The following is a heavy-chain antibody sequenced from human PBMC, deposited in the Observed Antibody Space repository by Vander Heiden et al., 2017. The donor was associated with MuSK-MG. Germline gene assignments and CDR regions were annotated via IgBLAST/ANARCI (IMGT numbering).Heavy chain of an antibody. CDR3: ARWELTTVTEGTFDY. CDR1: GGSFSGYY. D-gene: IGHD4-17*01. CDR2: INHSGST. J-gene: IGHJ4*02. V-gene: IGHV4-34*01. Sequence: QVQLQQWGAGLLKPSETLSLTCAVYGGSFSGYYWSWIRQPPGKGLEWIGEINHSGSTNYNPSLKSRVTISVDTSKNQFSLKLSSVTAADTAVYYCARWELTTVTEGTFDYWGQGTLVTVSS.